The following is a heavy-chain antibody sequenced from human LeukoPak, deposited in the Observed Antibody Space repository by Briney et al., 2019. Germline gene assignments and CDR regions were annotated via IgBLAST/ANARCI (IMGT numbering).Heavy chain of an antibody. CDR1: GFTFSSYA. CDR2: ISGSGGST. CDR3: ARDRSAQDWYFDL. V-gene: IGHV3-23*01. J-gene: IGHJ2*01. Sequence: GGSLRLSCAASGFTFSSYAMSWVRQAPGKGLEWVSAISGSGGSTYYADSVKGRFTISRDNSKNTLYLQMNSLRAEDTAVYYCARDRSAQDWYFDLWGRGTLVTVSS.